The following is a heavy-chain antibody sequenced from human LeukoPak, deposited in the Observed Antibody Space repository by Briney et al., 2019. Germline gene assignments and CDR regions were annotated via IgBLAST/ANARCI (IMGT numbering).Heavy chain of an antibody. Sequence: GGSLRLSCAASGYSFSTDWMHWVRQAPGTGLVWVARIKSDVSKTDYAASVKGRFTISRDDANNILYLQMNSLRVDDTAVYYCTAIRPDYWGQGTVVTVSS. V-gene: IGHV3-74*01. CDR1: GYSFSTDW. J-gene: IGHJ4*02. CDR3: TAIRPDY. CDR2: IKSDVSKT. D-gene: IGHD2-21*02.